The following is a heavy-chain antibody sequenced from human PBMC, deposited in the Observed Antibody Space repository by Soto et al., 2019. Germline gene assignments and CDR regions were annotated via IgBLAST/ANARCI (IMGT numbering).Heavy chain of an antibody. J-gene: IGHJ6*02. CDR2: MNPNSGNT. Sequence: QVQLVQSGAEVKKPGASVKVSCKASGYTFTSYDINWVRQATGQGLEWMGWMNPNSGNTGYAQKLQGSVTITTNTSIRTAYMELSSLRSEDTSVFYCARGTPLLTVLMVYAHYRMAVWCQGTTVTVSS. CDR3: ARGTPLLTVLMVYAHYRMAV. V-gene: IGHV1-8*01. D-gene: IGHD2-8*01. CDR1: GYTFTSYD.